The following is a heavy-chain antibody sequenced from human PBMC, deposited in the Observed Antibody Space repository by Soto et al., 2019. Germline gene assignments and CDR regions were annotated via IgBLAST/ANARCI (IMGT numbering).Heavy chain of an antibody. Sequence: SETLSLTCTVSGGSISPYYWSWIRQPPGKGLEWIGYIYFGGTTKYNPSLKSRVSMSVDTSKNQFSLKLTSVTAADTAVYYCARVTQSRELGYAFDIWGQGTMVTVSS. D-gene: IGHD6-6*01. V-gene: IGHV4-59*08. CDR3: ARVTQSRELGYAFDI. J-gene: IGHJ3*02. CDR2: IYFGGTT. CDR1: GGSISPYY.